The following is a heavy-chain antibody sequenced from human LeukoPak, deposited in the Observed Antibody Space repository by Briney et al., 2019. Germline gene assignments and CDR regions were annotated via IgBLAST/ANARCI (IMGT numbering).Heavy chain of an antibody. CDR2: INPNSGGT. Sequence: ASVKVSCKASGYTFSGYYIHWVRQAPGQGLEWMGWINPNSGGTNYAQKFQGWVTMTRDTSISTAYMELSRLRYDDTAVYYCARSYYDTRRYRFTLGGFDYWGQATLVTASS. CDR3: ARSYYDTRRYRFTLGGFDY. D-gene: IGHD3-22*01. V-gene: IGHV1-2*04. CDR1: GYTFSGYY. J-gene: IGHJ4*02.